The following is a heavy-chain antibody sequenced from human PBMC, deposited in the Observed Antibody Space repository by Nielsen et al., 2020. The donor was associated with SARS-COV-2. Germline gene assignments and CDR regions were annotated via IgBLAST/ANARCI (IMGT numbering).Heavy chain of an antibody. CDR1: GFSLSTSGVG. CDR2: VFWDDDE. J-gene: IGHJ4*02. V-gene: IGHV2-5*02. Sequence: SGPTLVKPTQTLTLTCTFSGFSLSTSGVGVCWLRQPPVKALEWLALVFWDDDERYSPSLMNRLTISKDTSKNQVVLTMTNMDPIDTATYYCAHRQITNWNYVNYFDYWGQGTLVTVSS. CDR3: AHRQITNWNYVNYFDY. D-gene: IGHD1-7*01.